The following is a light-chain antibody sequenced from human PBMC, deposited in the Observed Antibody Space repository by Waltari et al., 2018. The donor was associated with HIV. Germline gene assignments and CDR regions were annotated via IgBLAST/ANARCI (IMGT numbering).Light chain of an antibody. V-gene: IGKV3-15*01. Sequence: EIVMTQSPATLSVSPGERATLSCRASQSVSSNLAWYQQKPGQAPRLLIHGASTRATGIPARFSGSGSGTEFTLTISSLQSEDFAVYYCQQYNNWTRTFGQGTKVEIK. CDR2: GAS. CDR3: QQYNNWTRT. J-gene: IGKJ1*01. CDR1: QSVSSN.